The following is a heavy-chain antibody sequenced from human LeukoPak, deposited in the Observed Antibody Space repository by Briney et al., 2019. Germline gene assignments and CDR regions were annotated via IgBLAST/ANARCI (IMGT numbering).Heavy chain of an antibody. D-gene: IGHD3-10*01. V-gene: IGHV1-2*06. CDR3: AREMTGVSDY. CDR2: INPNSGGT. Sequence: ASVKVSCKASGHTFTGSYMHWVREAPGQGLEWMGRINPNSGGTNYAQKFQGRVTMTRDTSISTAYMELSRLRSDDTAVYYCAREMTGVSDYCGQGSLVTVSS. CDR1: GHTFTGSY. J-gene: IGHJ4*02.